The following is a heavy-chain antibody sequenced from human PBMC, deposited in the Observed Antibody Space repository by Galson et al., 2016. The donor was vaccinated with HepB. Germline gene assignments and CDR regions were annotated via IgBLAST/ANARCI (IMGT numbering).Heavy chain of an antibody. CDR3: ARDSDGSDNYYKRGACDY. V-gene: IGHV1-46*01. Sequence: SVKVSCKASGYTFTSYYIHWVRQAPGQGLEWMGIINPILGSTSYAHALKGRVTMTRDTSTSTVYMELSSLRSEDTAVYYCARDSDGSDNYYKRGACDYWGQGTLVTVSS. D-gene: IGHD3-10*01. J-gene: IGHJ4*02. CDR2: INPILGST. CDR1: GYTFTSYY.